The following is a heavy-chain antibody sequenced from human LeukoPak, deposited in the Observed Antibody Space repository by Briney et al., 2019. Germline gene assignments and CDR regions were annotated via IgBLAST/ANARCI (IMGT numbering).Heavy chain of an antibody. CDR1: GFTFSSYA. CDR3: AKETEKGKTWIQLWTYFDY. V-gene: IGHV3-23*01. CDR2: ISGSGGST. Sequence: PGGSLRLSCAASGFTFSSYAMSWVRQAPGKGLEWVSAISGSGGSTYYADSVKGRFTISRDNSKNTLYLQMNSLRAEDTAVYYCAKETEKGKTWIQLWTYFDYWGQGTLVTVSS. D-gene: IGHD5-18*01. J-gene: IGHJ4*02.